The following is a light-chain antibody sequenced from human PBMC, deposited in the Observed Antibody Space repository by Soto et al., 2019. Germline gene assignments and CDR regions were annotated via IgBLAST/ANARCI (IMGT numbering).Light chain of an antibody. V-gene: IGKV3-20*01. Sequence: EIVLTQSPGTLSLSPGERATLSCRASQSVGGNYLAWYQQKPGQAPRLLVYAASTRATGSPDRFSGSGSGTDFSLTISRLEPEDFAVYYCQQYGSSLRTFGQGTKLEIK. CDR1: QSVGGNY. CDR2: AAS. CDR3: QQYGSSLRT. J-gene: IGKJ2*01.